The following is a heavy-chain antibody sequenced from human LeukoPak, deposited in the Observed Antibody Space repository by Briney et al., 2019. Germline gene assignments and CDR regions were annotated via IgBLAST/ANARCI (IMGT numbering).Heavy chain of an antibody. Sequence: SETLSLTCTVSGGSISSSSYYWGWIRQPPGKGLEWIGSIYYSGSTYYNPSLKSRVTISVDTSKNQFSLKLSSVTAADTAVYYCARLAEGPRGYFDYWGQGTLVTVSS. CDR3: ARLAEGPRGYFDY. CDR2: IYYSGST. CDR1: GGSISSSSYY. J-gene: IGHJ4*02. V-gene: IGHV4-39*07.